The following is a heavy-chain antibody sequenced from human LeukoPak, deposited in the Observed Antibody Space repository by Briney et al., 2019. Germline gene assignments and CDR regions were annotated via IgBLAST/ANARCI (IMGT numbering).Heavy chain of an antibody. CDR2: ISYDGSNK. D-gene: IGHD1-26*01. V-gene: IGHV3-30*18. CDR1: GFTFSSYG. Sequence: GGSLTLSCAASGFTFSSYGMHWVRQAPGKGLEWVAVISYDGSNKYYADSVKGRFTISRDNSENTLYLQMNSLRAEDTAVYYCAKDRYSGSRPNFLFDYWGQGTLVTVSS. CDR3: AKDRYSGSRPNFLFDY. J-gene: IGHJ4*02.